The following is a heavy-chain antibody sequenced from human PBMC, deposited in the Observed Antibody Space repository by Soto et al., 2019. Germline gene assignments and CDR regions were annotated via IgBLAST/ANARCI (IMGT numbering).Heavy chain of an antibody. J-gene: IGHJ4*02. CDR2: ISAYNGNT. CDR3: ARELREDSSGYFLFDY. CDR1: GYTFTSYG. V-gene: IGHV1-18*01. D-gene: IGHD3-22*01. Sequence: ASVKVSCKASGYTFTSYGISWVRQAPGQGLEWMGWISAYNGNTNYAQKHQGRVTMTTDTSTSTAYMELRSLRSDDTAVYYCARELREDSSGYFLFDYWGQGTLVTSPQ.